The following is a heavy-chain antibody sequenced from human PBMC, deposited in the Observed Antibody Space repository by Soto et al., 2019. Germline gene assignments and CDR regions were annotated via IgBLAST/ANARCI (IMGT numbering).Heavy chain of an antibody. CDR2: ISYDGSNK. Sequence: GGSLRLSCAASGFTFSSYAMHWVRQAPGKGLEWVAVISYDGSNKYYADSVKGRFTISRDNSKNTLYLQMNSLRAEDTAVYYCARANSGRDGHFDYWGQGTLVTVSS. V-gene: IGHV3-30-3*01. D-gene: IGHD2-15*01. J-gene: IGHJ4*02. CDR1: GFTFSSYA. CDR3: ARANSGRDGHFDY.